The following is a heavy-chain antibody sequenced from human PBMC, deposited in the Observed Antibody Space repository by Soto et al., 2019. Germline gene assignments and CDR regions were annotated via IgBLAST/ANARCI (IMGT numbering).Heavy chain of an antibody. V-gene: IGHV3-30*18. CDR3: AESMAADYYYYGVDV. D-gene: IGHD3-10*01. CDR2: ISYDGSNK. J-gene: IGHJ6*02. Sequence: QVYLVESGGGVVQPGRSLRLSCAVSGLTFSSYGMHWVRQAPGKGLEWVAVISYDGSNKYYADSVKGRFTISRDNSKNAVYLQMNGLKGEDTAVYYCAESMAADYYYYGVDVWGQGTTVTVSS. CDR1: GLTFSSYG.